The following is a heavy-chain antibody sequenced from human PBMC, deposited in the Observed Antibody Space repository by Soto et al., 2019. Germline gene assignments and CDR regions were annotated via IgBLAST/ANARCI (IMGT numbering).Heavy chain of an antibody. D-gene: IGHD4-17*01. CDR1: GGSFSGYY. CDR3: ARQTTVTTYDFDY. CDR2: INHSGST. V-gene: IGHV4-34*01. Sequence: SETLSLTCAVYGGSFSGYYWSWIRQPPGKGLEWIGEINHSGSTNYNPSLKSRVTISVDTSKNQFSLKLSSVTAADTAVYYCARQTTVTTYDFDYWGQGTLVTVSS. J-gene: IGHJ4*02.